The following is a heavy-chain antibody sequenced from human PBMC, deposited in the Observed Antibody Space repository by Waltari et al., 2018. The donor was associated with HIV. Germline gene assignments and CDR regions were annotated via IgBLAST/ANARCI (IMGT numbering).Heavy chain of an antibody. CDR3: ARGKYYDFWSGYYDFDY. Sequence: QVQLQQSAPGLVKPSQTLSLTCAISGDSVSSNSAAWNWIRQSPSRGLEWLGRTYYRSKWYNDYAVSVKSRITINPDTSKNQFSLQLNSVTPEDTAVYYCARGKYYDFWSGYYDFDYWGQGTQVTVSS. CDR2: TYYRSKWYN. D-gene: IGHD3-3*01. CDR1: GDSVSSNSAA. J-gene: IGHJ4*02. V-gene: IGHV6-1*01.